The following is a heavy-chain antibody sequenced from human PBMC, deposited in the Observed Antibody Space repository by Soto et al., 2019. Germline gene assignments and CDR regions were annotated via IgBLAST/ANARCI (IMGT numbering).Heavy chain of an antibody. CDR1: GGSITPYY. Sequence: QVQLQESGPGLVKPSETLSLTCTVSGGSITPYYWSWIRQPPGKRLEWIGYISSSGFTNYNPSLISRVTISVDTYKNQFSLKLSSVTAADTAVYYCVRDCYSSSCFDLWGQGTLVTVSS. J-gene: IGHJ4*02. CDR3: VRDCYSSSCFDL. D-gene: IGHD6-13*01. CDR2: ISSSGFT. V-gene: IGHV4-59*01.